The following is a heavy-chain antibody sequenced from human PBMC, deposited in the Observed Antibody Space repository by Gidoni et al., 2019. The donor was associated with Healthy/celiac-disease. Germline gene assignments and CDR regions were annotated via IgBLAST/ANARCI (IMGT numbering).Heavy chain of an antibody. V-gene: IGHV3-48*02. CDR1: GFTFSSYS. Sequence: EVQLVESGGGLVQPGGSLRLSCAASGFTFSSYSMTWVRQAPGKGLEWVSYISSSSSTIYYADSVKGRFTISRDNAKNSLYLQMNSLRDEDTAVYYCARDRAYYDILTGYVSSYYYYMDVWGKGTTVTVSS. CDR2: ISSSSSTI. CDR3: ARDRAYYDILTGYVSSYYYYMDV. J-gene: IGHJ6*03. D-gene: IGHD3-9*01.